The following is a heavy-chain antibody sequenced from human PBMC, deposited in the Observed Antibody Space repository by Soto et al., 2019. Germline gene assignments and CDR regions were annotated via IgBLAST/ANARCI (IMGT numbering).Heavy chain of an antibody. CDR3: AKYFDWLFPQVGMDV. Sequence: GGSLRLSCAASGLTFSSYAMSWVRQAPGKGLEWVSAISGSGGSTYYTDSVKGRFTISRDNSKNTLYLQMNSLRAEDTAVYYCAKYFDWLFPQVGMDVWGHGTTVTVSS. CDR2: ISGSGGST. J-gene: IGHJ6*02. CDR1: GLTFSSYA. D-gene: IGHD3-9*01. V-gene: IGHV3-23*01.